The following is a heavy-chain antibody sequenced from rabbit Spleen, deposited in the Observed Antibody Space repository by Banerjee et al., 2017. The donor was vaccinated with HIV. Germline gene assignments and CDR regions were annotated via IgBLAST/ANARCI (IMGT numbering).Heavy chain of an antibody. CDR3: ARGVGVISDDYAFAFDS. CDR2: AYAGSSDST. D-gene: IGHD6-1*01. Sequence: QSLEESGGGLVKPGASLTLTCTVSGFSFSSDYDMCWVRQAPGKGLEWVACAYAGSSDSTYSATWAKGRFTISKTSSTTVTLQMTSLTDADTATYFCARGVGVISDDYAFAFDSWGQGTLVTVS. V-gene: IGHV1S40*01. CDR1: GFSFSSDYD. J-gene: IGHJ2*01.